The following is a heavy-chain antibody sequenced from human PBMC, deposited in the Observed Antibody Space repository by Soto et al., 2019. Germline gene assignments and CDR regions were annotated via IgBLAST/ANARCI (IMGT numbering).Heavy chain of an antibody. CDR2: IFWNDER. D-gene: IGHD1-26*01. CDR3: ARALREGLPIYYFDS. Sequence: QVTLKESGPVLVKPTETLTLTCSVSGFSLSKARMGVSWIRQPPGKALEWLAHIFWNDERSYNTSLKSRLTTPXPXSXXRVVLTMTNVDPVDTGTYFCARALREGLPIYYFDSWGQGTLVTVSS. J-gene: IGHJ4*02. CDR1: GFSLSKARMG. V-gene: IGHV2-26*01.